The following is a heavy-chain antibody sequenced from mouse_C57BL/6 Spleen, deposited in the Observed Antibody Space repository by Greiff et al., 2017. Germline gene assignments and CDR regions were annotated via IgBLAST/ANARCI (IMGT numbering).Heavy chain of an antibody. CDR1: GYTFTSYG. V-gene: IGHV1-81*01. D-gene: IGHD1-1*01. CDR2: IYPRSGNT. CDR3: AGNGTVVGGKDY. J-gene: IGHJ2*01. Sequence: QVQLQQSGAELARPGASVKLSCKASGYTFTSYGIHWVKQRPGQGLEWIGEIYPRSGNTYYNQKFKGKATLTADKSSSTAYMELRSLTSEDSAVYFCAGNGTVVGGKDYWGQGTTLTVSS.